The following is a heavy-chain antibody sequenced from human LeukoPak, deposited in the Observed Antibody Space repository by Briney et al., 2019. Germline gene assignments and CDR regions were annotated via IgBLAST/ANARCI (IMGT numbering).Heavy chain of an antibody. Sequence: SETLSLTCAVYGGSFSGYYWSWIRQPPGKGLEWIGEINHSGSSNYNPSLKSRVTILLDTSRNQFSLKLSSVSAADTAVYYCASFIEYTSSDAFDIWGQGTMVTVSS. D-gene: IGHD6-6*01. J-gene: IGHJ3*02. CDR2: INHSGSS. CDR3: ASFIEYTSSDAFDI. CDR1: GGSFSGYY. V-gene: IGHV4-34*01.